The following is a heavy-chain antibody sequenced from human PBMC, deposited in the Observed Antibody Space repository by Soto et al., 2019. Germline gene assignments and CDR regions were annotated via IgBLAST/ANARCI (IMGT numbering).Heavy chain of an antibody. J-gene: IGHJ4*02. CDR1: GFTFSSYS. CDR3: AREWGELGIVDY. CDR2: ISSSSSII. V-gene: IGHV3-48*01. Sequence: EVQLVESGGGLVQPGGSLRLSCAASGFTFSSYSMNWVRQAPGKGLEWVSYISSSSSIIYYADSVKGRFTISRDNAKNSLYLQMNSLRAEYTAVYYCAREWGELGIVDYWGQGTLVTVSS. D-gene: IGHD7-27*01.